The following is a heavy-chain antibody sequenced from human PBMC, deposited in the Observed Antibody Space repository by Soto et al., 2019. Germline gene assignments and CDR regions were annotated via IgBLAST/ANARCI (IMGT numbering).Heavy chain of an antibody. CDR1: GGSISSGGYY. Sequence: PSETLSLTCTVSGGSISSGGYYWSWIRQHPAKGLEWIGYIYYYSGSTYYNPSLKSRVTISKDTSENQFSVKLSSVTAADTAVYYCARGSLGVSSGYYYFDYWGQGTLVTVSS. V-gene: IGHV4-31*03. J-gene: IGHJ4*02. D-gene: IGHD3-22*01. CDR3: ARGSLGVSSGYYYFDY. CDR2: IYYYSGST.